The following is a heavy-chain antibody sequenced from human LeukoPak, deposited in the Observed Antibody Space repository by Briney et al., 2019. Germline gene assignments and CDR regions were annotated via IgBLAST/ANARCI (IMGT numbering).Heavy chain of an antibody. J-gene: IGHJ4*02. D-gene: IGHD2-2*01. V-gene: IGHV3-7*01. Sequence: GGSLRLSCAASGFTFSSYWMSWVRQAPGKGRERGADIKQDGSEKYYVDSVKGRFTISRDNAKNSLYLQMNSLRAEDTAVYYCARAAPRGVWPAATGFDSWGQGTLVTVSS. CDR2: IKQDGSEK. CDR3: ARAAPRGVWPAATGFDS. CDR1: GFTFSSYW.